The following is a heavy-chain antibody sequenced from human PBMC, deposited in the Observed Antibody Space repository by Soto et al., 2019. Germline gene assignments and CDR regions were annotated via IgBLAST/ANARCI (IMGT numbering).Heavy chain of an antibody. J-gene: IGHJ6*02. Sequence: QVQVQQSGPGLVKPSETLSLTCTVSSGPSRSHNWGWIRQPPGRGLEWIGYVYYTGDTSYNPSLTGXVXXPAATSTNPISLTLSAVTAAATAVYYCVRLGIDYLHGLVDVWGQGTTVSVSS. CDR3: VRLGIDYLHGLVDV. V-gene: IGHV4-59*08. CDR2: VYYTGDT. D-gene: IGHD5-12*01. CDR1: SGPSRSHN.